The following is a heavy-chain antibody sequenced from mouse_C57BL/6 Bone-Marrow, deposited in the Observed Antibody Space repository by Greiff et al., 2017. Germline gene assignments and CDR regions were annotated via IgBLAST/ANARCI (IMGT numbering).Heavy chain of an antibody. J-gene: IGHJ1*03. Sequence: QVQLQQPGAELVRPGTSVKLSCKASGYTFTSYWMHWVKQRPGQGLEWIGVIDPSDSYTNYNQKFKGKATLTVDTSSSTAYMQLSSLTSEDSAVYYCARSYYGSPYWYFDVWGTGTTVTVSS. V-gene: IGHV1-59*01. CDR1: GYTFTSYW. D-gene: IGHD1-1*01. CDR3: ARSYYGSPYWYFDV. CDR2: IDPSDSYT.